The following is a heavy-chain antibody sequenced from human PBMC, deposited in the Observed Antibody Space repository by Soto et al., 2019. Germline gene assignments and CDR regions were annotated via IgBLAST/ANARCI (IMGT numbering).Heavy chain of an antibody. V-gene: IGHV4-31*03. CDR2: IYYSGST. J-gene: IGHJ3*02. CDR1: GGSISSGGYY. D-gene: IGHD2-15*01. Sequence: PSETLSLTCTVSGGSISSGGYYWSWIRQHPGKGLEWIGYIYYSGSTYYNPSLKSRVTISVDTSKNQFSLKLSSVTAADTAVYYCARAEEGYCSGGRCSNYAFDIWGQGTMVTVSS. CDR3: ARAEEGYCSGGRCSNYAFDI.